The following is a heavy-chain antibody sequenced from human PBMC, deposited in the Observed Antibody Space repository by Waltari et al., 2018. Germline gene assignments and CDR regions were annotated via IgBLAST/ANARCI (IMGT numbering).Heavy chain of an antibody. Sequence: EVQLVESGGGLVQPGGSLRLSCAASGFTVSSNYMSWVRQARGKGLEWVSGIYSGGSTYYADSVKGRFTISRDNSKNTLYLQMNSLRAEDTAVYYCARDPPRGAAALATPDIWGQGTMVTVSS. J-gene: IGHJ3*02. CDR1: GFTVSSNY. CDR3: ARDPPRGAAALATPDI. V-gene: IGHV3-66*02. CDR2: IYSGGST. D-gene: IGHD6-13*01.